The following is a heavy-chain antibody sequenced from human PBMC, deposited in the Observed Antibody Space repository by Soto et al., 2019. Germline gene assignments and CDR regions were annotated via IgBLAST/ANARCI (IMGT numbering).Heavy chain of an antibody. CDR1: GYTFTSYA. D-gene: IGHD3-22*01. J-gene: IGHJ4*02. V-gene: IGHV1-3*01. Sequence: ASVKVSCKASGYTFTSYAMHWVRQAPGQRLEWMGWINAGNGNTKYSQKFQGRVTITRDTSASTAYLELSSLRSEDTAVYYCAREMYYYDSSGFDYWGQGTLVTVSS. CDR3: AREMYYYDSSGFDY. CDR2: INAGNGNT.